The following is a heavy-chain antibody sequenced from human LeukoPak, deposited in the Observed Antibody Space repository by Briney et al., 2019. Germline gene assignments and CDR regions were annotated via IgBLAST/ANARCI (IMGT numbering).Heavy chain of an antibody. Sequence: TSQTLSLTCTVSGGSISSGSYYWSWIRQPAGKGLEWIGRIYTSGSTNYNPSLKSRVTISVDTSKNQFSLKLSSVTAADTAVYYCAREVVGYYYDSSGYYSDYFDYWGQGTLVTVSS. J-gene: IGHJ4*02. V-gene: IGHV4-61*02. CDR3: AREVVGYYYDSSGYYSDYFDY. CDR2: IYTSGST. CDR1: GGSISSGSYY. D-gene: IGHD3-22*01.